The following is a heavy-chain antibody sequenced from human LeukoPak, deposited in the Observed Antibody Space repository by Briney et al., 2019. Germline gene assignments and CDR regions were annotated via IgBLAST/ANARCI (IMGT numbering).Heavy chain of an antibody. CDR2: IIPILGIA. J-gene: IGHJ4*02. CDR1: GGTFSSYA. D-gene: IGHD6-19*01. Sequence: KVSCKASGGTFSSYAISWVRQAPGQGLEWMGRIIPILGIANYAQKFQGRVTITADKSTSTAYTELSSLRSEDTAVYYCARVERQWLERNLYYFDYWGQGTLVTVSS. V-gene: IGHV1-69*04. CDR3: ARVERQWLERNLYYFDY.